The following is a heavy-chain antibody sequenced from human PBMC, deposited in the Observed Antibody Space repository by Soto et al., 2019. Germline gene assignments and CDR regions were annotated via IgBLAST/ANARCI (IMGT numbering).Heavy chain of an antibody. CDR3: ARPGWLQHIDY. CDR2: INPGDSYT. J-gene: IGHJ4*02. D-gene: IGHD6-19*01. V-gene: IGHV5-51*01. CDR1: GYSFTNYL. Sequence: LKISCKGSGYSFTNYLIGWVRQMPGKGLEWMGIINPGDSYTRYSPSFQGQVTFSVDKSISTAYLQWSSLKASDTAMYYCARPGWLQHIDYWGQGTLVTVSS.